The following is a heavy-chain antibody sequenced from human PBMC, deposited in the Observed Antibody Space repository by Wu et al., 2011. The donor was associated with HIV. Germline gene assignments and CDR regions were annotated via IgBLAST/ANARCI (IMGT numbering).Heavy chain of an antibody. CDR3: ARSLHCSSTSCYLNSYYYHYGMDV. CDR2: IIPIFGTA. CDR1: GGTFSSYA. D-gene: IGHD2-2*01. J-gene: IGHJ6*02. Sequence: QVQLVQSGAEVKKPGSSVKVSCKASGGTFSSYAISWVRQAPGQGLEWMGGIIPIFGTANYAQKFQGRVTITTDESTSTAYMELSSLRSEDTAVYYCARSLHCSSTSCYLNSYYYHYGMDVWGQGTTVTVSS. V-gene: IGHV1-69*05.